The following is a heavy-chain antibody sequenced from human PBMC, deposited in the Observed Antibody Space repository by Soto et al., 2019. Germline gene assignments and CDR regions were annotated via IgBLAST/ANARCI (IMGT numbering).Heavy chain of an antibody. CDR1: GYTFTGYY. Sequence: ASVKVSCKASGYTFTGYYMHWVRQAPGQGLEWMGWINPNSGGTNYAQKFQGWVTMTRDTSISTAYMELSRLGSDDTAVYYCARWGGHCSSTSCYGYYYYMDVWGKGTTVTVSS. J-gene: IGHJ6*03. CDR2: INPNSGGT. CDR3: ARWGGHCSSTSCYGYYYYMDV. D-gene: IGHD2-2*01. V-gene: IGHV1-2*04.